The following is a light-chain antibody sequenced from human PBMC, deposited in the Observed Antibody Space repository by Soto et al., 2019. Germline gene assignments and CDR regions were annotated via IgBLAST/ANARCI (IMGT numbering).Light chain of an antibody. Sequence: DIQMTQSPSSLSASVGDRVTITCRASQSIYSSLNWYHQKPGKAPKLLIYAASNLQSGVPSRFSGSRSGTDFTLSISSLQPEDFATYYCQQSYSAPYTCGQGTKLEI. CDR3: QQSYSAPYT. V-gene: IGKV1-39*01. CDR2: AAS. CDR1: QSIYSS. J-gene: IGKJ2*01.